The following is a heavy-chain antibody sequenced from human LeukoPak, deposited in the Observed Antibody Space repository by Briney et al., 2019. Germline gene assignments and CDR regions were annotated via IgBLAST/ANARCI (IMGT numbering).Heavy chain of an antibody. CDR2: INSPGDNT. Sequence: PGGSLRLSCEVSGFTFRSYWMYWVRQAPGKGLVWVSQINSPGDNTNHADSGEGRFTISRDNGNNTLYPQMNNLRGEDAAVYYGTRGGAKVRGLSTGMDVWGRGTTVTVSS. CDR1: GFTFRSYW. V-gene: IGHV3-74*01. J-gene: IGHJ6*04. CDR3: TRGGAKVRGLSTGMDV. D-gene: IGHD3-10*01.